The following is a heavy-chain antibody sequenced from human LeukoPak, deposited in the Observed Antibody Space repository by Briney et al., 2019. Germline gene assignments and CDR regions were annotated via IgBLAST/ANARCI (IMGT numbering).Heavy chain of an antibody. V-gene: IGHV3-23*01. CDR2: ISGSGGST. D-gene: IGHD3-22*01. J-gene: IGHJ4*02. CDR3: AKDPSYETHYYDSSGYYWNY. Sequence: PGGSLRLSCAASGFTFSSYAMSWVRQAPGKGLEWVSAISGSGGSTYYADSVKGRFTISRDNSKNTLYLQMNSLRAEDTAVYYFAKDPSYETHYYDSSGYYWNYWGQGTLVTVSS. CDR1: GFTFSSYA.